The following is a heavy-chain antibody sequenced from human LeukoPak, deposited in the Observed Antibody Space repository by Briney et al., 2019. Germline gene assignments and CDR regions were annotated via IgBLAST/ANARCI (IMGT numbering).Heavy chain of an antibody. V-gene: IGHV1-46*01. Sequence: ASVKVSCTASGYTFTSYYMHWVRQAPGQGLEWMGIINPSGGSTSYAQKFQGRVTMTRDTSTSTVYMELSSLRSEDTAVYYCARELGSYGMDVWGQGTTVTVSS. CDR3: ARELGSYGMDV. J-gene: IGHJ6*02. D-gene: IGHD2-15*01. CDR2: INPSGGST. CDR1: GYTFTSYY.